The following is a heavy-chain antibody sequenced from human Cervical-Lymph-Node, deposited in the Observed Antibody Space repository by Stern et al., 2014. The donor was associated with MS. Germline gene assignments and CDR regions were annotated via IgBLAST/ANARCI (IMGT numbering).Heavy chain of an antibody. Sequence: QVQLVQSGAGVRKPGASVRVSCKISGKNFISDDFNWGGQAPGQGLEWMGWMNPDSGDTGYAQKFQGRLTITGDTSINTAYMELTSLSSEDSAVYYCTKAWDSWGQGTLVTVSS. CDR1: GKNFISDD. J-gene: IGHJ5*01. CDR3: TKAWDS. V-gene: IGHV1-8*01. CDR2: MNPDSGDT.